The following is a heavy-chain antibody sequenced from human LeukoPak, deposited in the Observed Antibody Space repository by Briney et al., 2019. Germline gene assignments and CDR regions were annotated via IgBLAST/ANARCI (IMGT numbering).Heavy chain of an antibody. Sequence: TGGSLRLSCAASGFTFSNYGMSWVRQAPGKGLEWVSTIKASGGSKYYADSVKGRFTVSRDNSKNTLCLQLNGLRAEDTAVYYCARRVVAAGTKWFDPWGQGTLVTVSS. J-gene: IGHJ5*02. D-gene: IGHD6-13*01. V-gene: IGHV3-23*01. CDR1: GFTFSNYG. CDR3: ARRVVAAGTKWFDP. CDR2: IKASGGSK.